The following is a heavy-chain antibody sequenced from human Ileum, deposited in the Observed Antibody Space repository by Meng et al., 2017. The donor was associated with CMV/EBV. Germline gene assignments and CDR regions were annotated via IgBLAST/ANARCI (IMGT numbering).Heavy chain of an antibody. J-gene: IGHJ4*02. D-gene: IGHD1-1*01. CDR1: GGSVTSGNYY. Sequence: SETLSLTCTVSGGSVTSGNYYWNWIRQPPGEGLEWIGWIYYTGSSSYNPSLKSRATITLDTSKNQFSLKVTSVTAADTAVYYCARSTTVPEDYWGQVTLVTVSS. V-gene: IGHV4-61*01. CDR3: ARSTTVPEDY. CDR2: IYYTGSS.